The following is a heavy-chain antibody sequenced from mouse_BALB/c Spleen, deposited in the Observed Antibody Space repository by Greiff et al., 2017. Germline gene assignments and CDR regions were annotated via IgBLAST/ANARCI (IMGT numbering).Heavy chain of an antibody. J-gene: IGHJ3*01. CDR1: GFTFSDYY. CDR2: ISDGGSYT. Sequence: EVKVVESGGGLVKPGGSLKLSCAASGFTFSDYYMYWVRQTPEKRLEWVATISDGGSYTYYPDSVKGRFTISRDNAKNNLYLQMSSLKSEDTAMYYCARDEGVRYDEAYWGQGTLVTVSA. CDR3: ARDEGVRYDEAY. D-gene: IGHD2-14*01. V-gene: IGHV5-4*02.